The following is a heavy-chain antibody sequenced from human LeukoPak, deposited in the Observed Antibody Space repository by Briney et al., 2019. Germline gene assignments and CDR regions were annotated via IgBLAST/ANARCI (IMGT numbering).Heavy chain of an antibody. CDR1: GYTFTGYY. CDR3: ARVGMATIFPWFDP. Sequence: ASVKVSCKASGYTFTGYYMHWVRQAPGQGLEWMGWINPNSGGTNYAQKFQGRVTMTTDTSTSTAYMELRSLRSDDTAVYYCARVGMATIFPWFDPWGQGTLVTVSS. D-gene: IGHD5-24*01. V-gene: IGHV1-2*02. CDR2: INPNSGGT. J-gene: IGHJ5*02.